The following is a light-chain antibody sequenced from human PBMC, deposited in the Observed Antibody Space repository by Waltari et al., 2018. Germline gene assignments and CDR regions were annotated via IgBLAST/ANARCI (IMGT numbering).Light chain of an antibody. CDR2: EVS. Sequence: QSALTQPASVSGSPGQSITISCTGTSSDVGSYYLVTWYQQHPGQAPNLMIYEVSKRPSGVSTRFSATKSGNTASLTISGLQAEDEADYYCNSYAGSSSWVFGGGTKLTVL. CDR1: SSDVGSYYL. CDR3: NSYAGSSSWV. V-gene: IGLV2-23*02. J-gene: IGLJ3*02.